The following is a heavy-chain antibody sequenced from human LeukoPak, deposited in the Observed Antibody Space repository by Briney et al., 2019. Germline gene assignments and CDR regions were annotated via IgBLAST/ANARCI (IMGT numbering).Heavy chain of an antibody. V-gene: IGHV1-18*01. CDR2: ISAYNGNR. J-gene: IGHJ5*02. D-gene: IGHD3-10*01. CDR1: GYTFSDHG. Sequence: ASVKVSCKASGYTFSDHGFSWVRQAPGQGLEWMGWISAYNGNRKYAQKFQDRVSMTTETSTNTAYMEMRSLKFDDTAVYYCARANMVRGVGSFFDRNWFDPWGQGTLVTVSS. CDR3: ARANMVRGVGSFFDRNWFDP.